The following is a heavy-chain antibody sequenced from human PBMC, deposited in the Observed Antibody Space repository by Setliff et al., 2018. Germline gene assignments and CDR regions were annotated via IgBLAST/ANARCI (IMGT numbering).Heavy chain of an antibody. J-gene: IGHJ4*02. CDR3: ARFSGHNYGSFDS. V-gene: IGHV1-46*01. CDR1: GYTFINFH. D-gene: IGHD5-18*01. CDR2: VNPSGGHP. Sequence: GASVKVSCKSSGYTFINFHLHWVRLAPGQGLQWMGMVNPSGGHPVYAQKFQGRVTMTRNTSISTAYMELSSLRSEDTAVYYCARFSGHNYGSFDSWGQGTLVTVSS.